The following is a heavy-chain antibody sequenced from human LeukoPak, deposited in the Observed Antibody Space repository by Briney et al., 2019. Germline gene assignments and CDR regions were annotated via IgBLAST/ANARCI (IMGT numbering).Heavy chain of an antibody. V-gene: IGHV1-8*01. CDR3: ARGPPYYYDSSGYYLGY. CDR1: GYTFTSYD. J-gene: IGHJ4*02. D-gene: IGHD3-22*01. Sequence: ASVTVSCKASGYTFTSYDINWVRQATGQGLEWMGWMNPNSGNTGYAQKFQGRVTMTRNTSISTAYMELSSLRSEDTAVYYCARGPPYYYDSSGYYLGYWGQGTLVTVSS. CDR2: MNPNSGNT.